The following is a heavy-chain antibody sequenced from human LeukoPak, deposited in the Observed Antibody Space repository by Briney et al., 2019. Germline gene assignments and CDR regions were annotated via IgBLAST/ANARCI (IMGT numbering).Heavy chain of an antibody. D-gene: IGHD6-6*01. CDR1: GFTFTHSW. Sequence: GGSLRLSCAASGFTFTHSWMSWVRQAPGKGLEWVANIKQDGSEKYYVHSVEGRFTISGDNAKNSLSLQMNSLRGEDTAVYYCVRALGSSSADSWGQGTLVTVSS. V-gene: IGHV3-7*01. CDR2: IKQDGSEK. J-gene: IGHJ4*02. CDR3: VRALGSSSADS.